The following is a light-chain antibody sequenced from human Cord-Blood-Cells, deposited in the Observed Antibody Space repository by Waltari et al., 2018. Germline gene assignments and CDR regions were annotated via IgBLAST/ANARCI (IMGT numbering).Light chain of an antibody. V-gene: IGLV2-14*01. CDR2: DVS. CDR1: SSDGGGYNY. J-gene: IGLJ2*01. Sequence: QSALTQPASVSGSPGQSPTISCTGTSSDGGGYNYGSWYQQHPGKAPKLMIYDVSNRPSGVANRFSGSKSGNTASLTISGLRAEDEADYYCSSYTSSSTLVFGGGTKLTVL. CDR3: SSYTSSSTLV.